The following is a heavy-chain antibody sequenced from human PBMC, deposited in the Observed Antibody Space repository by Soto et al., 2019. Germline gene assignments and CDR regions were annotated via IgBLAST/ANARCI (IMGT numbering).Heavy chain of an antibody. CDR2: IYYSGTT. V-gene: IGHV4-59*01. J-gene: IGHJ4*02. Sequence: SETLSLTCTVSGGSIIPYYWTWIRQPPGKRLEWVGYIYYSGTTHYNPSLKSRVTVSVDTSKNQFSLNLSSVTAADTAVYYCARGFGYCGGACFIYWGQGTLVTVSS. CDR1: GGSIIPYY. D-gene: IGHD2-21*02. CDR3: ARGFGYCGGACFIY.